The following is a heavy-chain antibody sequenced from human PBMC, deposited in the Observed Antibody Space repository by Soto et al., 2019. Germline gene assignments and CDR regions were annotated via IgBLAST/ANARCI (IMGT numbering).Heavy chain of an antibody. Sequence: ASVKVSCKASGYTFTSYGISWVRQAPGQGLEWMGWINPNSGGTNYAQKFQGRVTMTRDTSISTAYMELSRLRSDDTAVYYCAREDWFDPWGQGTPVTVYS. CDR1: GYTFTSYG. V-gene: IGHV1-2*02. J-gene: IGHJ5*02. CDR3: AREDWFDP. CDR2: INPNSGGT.